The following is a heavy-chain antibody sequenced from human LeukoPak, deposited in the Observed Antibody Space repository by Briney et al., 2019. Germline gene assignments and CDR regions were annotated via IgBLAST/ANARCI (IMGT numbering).Heavy chain of an antibody. CDR1: GYTFIGYY. J-gene: IGHJ5*02. CDR2: INPKSGDT. V-gene: IGHV1-2*02. D-gene: IGHD3-10*01. CDR3: ARLEGSGSYSIVAVGWFDP. Sequence: RASVKVSCKASGYTFIGYYIHWVRQAPGQGLEWMGWINPKSGDTNYAQKFQGRVTMTRDTSISTAYMELSRLRSDDTAVYYCARLEGSGSYSIVAVGWFDPWGQGTLVTVSS.